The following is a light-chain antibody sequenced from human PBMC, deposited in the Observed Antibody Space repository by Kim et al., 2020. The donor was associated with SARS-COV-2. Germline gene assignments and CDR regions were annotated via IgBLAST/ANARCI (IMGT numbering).Light chain of an antibody. CDR1: QDISSS. J-gene: IGKJ2*01. CDR3: QEYYSYPYT. Sequence: SASTGDRVTITCRASQDISSSLAWYQQKPGKAPRLLIYAASTLQSGVPSTFSGSGSGTDFTLTISCLQSEDFAIYYCQEYYSYPYTFGQGTKLEI. CDR2: AAS. V-gene: IGKV1-8*01.